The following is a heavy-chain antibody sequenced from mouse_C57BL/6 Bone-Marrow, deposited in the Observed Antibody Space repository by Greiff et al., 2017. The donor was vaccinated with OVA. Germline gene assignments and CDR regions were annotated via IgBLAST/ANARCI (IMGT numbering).Heavy chain of an antibody. CDR3: ARGKDYDY. D-gene: IGHD2-4*01. J-gene: IGHJ2*01. CDR2: IYPGGGYT. CDR1: GYTFTNYW. V-gene: IGHV1-63*01. Sequence: VQLVESGAELVRPGTSVKMSCKASGYTFTNYWIGWAKQRPGHGLEWIGDIYPGGGYTNYNEKFKGKATLTADKSSSTAYMQFSSLTSEDSAIYYCARGKDYDYWGQGTTLTVSS.